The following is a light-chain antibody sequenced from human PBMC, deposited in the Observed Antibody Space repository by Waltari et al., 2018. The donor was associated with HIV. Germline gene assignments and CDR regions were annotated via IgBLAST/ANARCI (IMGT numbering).Light chain of an antibody. V-gene: IGLV1-44*01. Sequence: QSVLTQPPSVSGTPGQRVTISCSGGSSHIGDNAVRWYQQFPGTAPQLLIYSNNQRPSGVPDRFSGSKSGTSASLAISGLQSEDEADYYCATLDDSLNGPVFGGGTKVTVL. CDR3: ATLDDSLNGPV. CDR2: SNN. J-gene: IGLJ2*01. CDR1: SSHIGDNA.